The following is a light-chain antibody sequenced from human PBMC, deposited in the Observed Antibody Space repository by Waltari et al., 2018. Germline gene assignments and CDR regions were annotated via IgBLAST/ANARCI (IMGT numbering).Light chain of an antibody. CDR1: QGISDY. Sequence: DMQMTQSPSSLSASVGDRVTIPCRASQGISDYVAWYQQKSGKGPKLRIYAASTLQSGVPSRFSGSGSANDFTLTFSSLQPEDVATYYCQNYINAPFNCGPGTKVDIK. CDR3: QNYINAPFN. J-gene: IGKJ3*01. CDR2: AAS. V-gene: IGKV1-27*01.